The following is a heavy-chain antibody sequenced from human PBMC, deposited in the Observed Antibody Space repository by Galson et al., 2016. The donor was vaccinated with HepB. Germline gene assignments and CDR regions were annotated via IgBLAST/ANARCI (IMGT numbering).Heavy chain of an antibody. V-gene: IGHV1-24*01. CDR3: VTGVIYDSGSYDHEDY. D-gene: IGHD3-10*01. CDR2: FHPEEGET. J-gene: IGHJ4*02. CDR1: GKTLTELS. Sequence: SVKVSCKVSGKTLTELSMHWVRQAPGNGLEWMGGFHPEEGETIYAQKFQGRVKMTGDTSTDTANMELSSLRSEDTAIYYCVTGVIYDSGSYDHEDYWGQGTLVTVSS.